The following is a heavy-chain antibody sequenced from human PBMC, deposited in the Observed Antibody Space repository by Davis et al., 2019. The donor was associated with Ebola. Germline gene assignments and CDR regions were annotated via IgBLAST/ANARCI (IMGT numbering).Heavy chain of an antibody. Sequence: MPSETLSLTCTVSGGSISSYYWSWIRQHPGKGLEWIGYIYYSGSTYYNPSLKSRVTISVDTSKNQFSLKLSSVTAADTAVYYCASLYSSGWYGDDYWGQGTLVTVSS. CDR2: IYYSGST. V-gene: IGHV4-59*06. D-gene: IGHD6-19*01. CDR3: ASLYSSGWYGDDY. CDR1: GGSISSYY. J-gene: IGHJ4*02.